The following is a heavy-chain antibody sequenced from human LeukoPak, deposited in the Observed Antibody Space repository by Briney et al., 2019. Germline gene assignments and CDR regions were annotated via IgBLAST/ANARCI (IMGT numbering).Heavy chain of an antibody. Sequence: GGSLRLSCAASGFTFNIYAMSWVRQAPGEGLEWVSSITSISDGTFYADSVKGRFTISRDNSKSTLYLQMNSLRAEDAALYYCVKDRPNYFGWNGHYYTRNGDSWGQGTLVTVSS. CDR3: VKDRPNYFGWNGHYYTRNGDS. V-gene: IGHV3-23*01. CDR1: GFTFNIYA. CDR2: ITSISDGT. D-gene: IGHD3-10*01. J-gene: IGHJ5*01.